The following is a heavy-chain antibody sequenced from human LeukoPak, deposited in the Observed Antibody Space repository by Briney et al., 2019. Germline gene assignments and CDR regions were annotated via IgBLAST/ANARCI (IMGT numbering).Heavy chain of an antibody. V-gene: IGHV4-39*01. J-gene: IGHJ3*02. CDR1: GGSISSSSYY. Sequence: SETLSLTCTVSGGSISSSSYYWGWIRQPPAKGLEWIGSVYYSGSTYYNPSLKSRVTISVDTSKSQFSLKLTSVTAADTAVYYCARTLSAAAFDIWGQGTMVTVSS. CDR2: VYYSGST. D-gene: IGHD6-25*01. CDR3: ARTLSAAAFDI.